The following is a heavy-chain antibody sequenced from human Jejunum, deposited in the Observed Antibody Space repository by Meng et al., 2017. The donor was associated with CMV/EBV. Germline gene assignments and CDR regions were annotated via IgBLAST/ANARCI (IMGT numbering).Heavy chain of an antibody. J-gene: IGHJ4*02. Sequence: FSTYEMNWVRQAPGKGLEWISSISSSGETIYYADSVKGRFTISRDNAKNSLYLQMNTLRAEDTAVYYCARGDYDFWGGYWGQGTRVTVSS. D-gene: IGHD3-3*01. CDR3: ARGDYDFWGGY. CDR2: ISSSGETI. CDR1: FSTYE. V-gene: IGHV3-48*03.